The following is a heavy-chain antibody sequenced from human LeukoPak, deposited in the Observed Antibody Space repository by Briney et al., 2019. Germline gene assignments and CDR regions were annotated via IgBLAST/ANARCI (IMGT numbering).Heavy chain of an antibody. CDR1: GRSISSYY. V-gene: IGHV4-59*12. J-gene: IGHJ4*02. CDR2: IDYSGST. Sequence: SETLSRTCTVSGRSISSYYSSWLRQPPGNGLEWFGYIDYSGSTNYNPSLKSRVTISVDTSKNQFSLKLSSVTAADTAVYYGARDRGTWNDDGFDYWGQGTLVTVSS. CDR3: ARDRGTWNDDGFDY. D-gene: IGHD1-1*01.